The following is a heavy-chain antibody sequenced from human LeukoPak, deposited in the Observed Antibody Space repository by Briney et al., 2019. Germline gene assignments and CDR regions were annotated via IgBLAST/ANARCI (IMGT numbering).Heavy chain of an antibody. D-gene: IGHD5-18*01. J-gene: IGHJ4*02. V-gene: IGHV3-33*01. CDR3: ARVFGSGYSYGYDY. CDR1: GFTFSSFD. Sequence: PGGSLRLSCTASGFTFSSFDMHWVRQAPGKGLEWVAVIWYDGSSKYYADSVKGRFTISRDNSKNTLFLQTNSLGAEDTAVYYCARVFGSGYSYGYDYWGQGTLVTVSS. CDR2: IWYDGSSK.